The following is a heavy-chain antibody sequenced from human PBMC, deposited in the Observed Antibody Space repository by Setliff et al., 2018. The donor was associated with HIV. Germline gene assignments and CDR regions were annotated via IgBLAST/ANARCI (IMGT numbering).Heavy chain of an antibody. CDR2: ISYDGSNK. J-gene: IGHJ4*02. CDR1: GFTFSSYA. Sequence: LRLSCAAPGFTFSSYAMHWVRQAPGKGLEWVAVISYDGSNKYYADSVKGRFTISRDNSKNTLYLQMNSLRAEDTAVYYCARDLPRSYYYGSGSMGFDYWGQGTLVTVSS. D-gene: IGHD3-10*01. V-gene: IGHV3-30*04. CDR3: ARDLPRSYYYGSGSMGFDY.